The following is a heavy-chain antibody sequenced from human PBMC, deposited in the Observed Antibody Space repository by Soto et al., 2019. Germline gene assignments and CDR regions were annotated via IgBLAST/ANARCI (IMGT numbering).Heavy chain of an antibody. J-gene: IGHJ3*02. CDR2: ISAGGSNT. V-gene: IGHV3-23*01. CDR3: AKKGPPRDAFDI. Sequence: EVQLLESGGGLVQPGWSLRLSCAVSGFTFRSYAMSWVRQAPGKGPEWVSVISAGGSNTYYAESVKGRFTISRDNSKNTLYLQMNSLRDEDTAVYYCAKKGPPRDAFDIWGQGTMVTVST. CDR1: GFTFRSYA.